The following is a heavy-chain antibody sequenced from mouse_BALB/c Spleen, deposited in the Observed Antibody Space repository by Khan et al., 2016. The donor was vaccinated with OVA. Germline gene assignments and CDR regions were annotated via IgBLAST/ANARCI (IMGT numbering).Heavy chain of an antibody. CDR2: IDPSDSNT. V-gene: IGHV1-61*01. Sequence: QVQLQQPGAELVRPGASVKLSCKASGYTFTTYWMNWMKQRPGQGLEWIGMIDPSDSNTHYNQMFKVKATLTVDKSSTTAYMQLSSLTSEDSAVYYCALIYYDYGGVAYWAQGTLVTVSA. CDR3: ALIYYDYGGVAY. J-gene: IGHJ3*01. CDR1: GYTFTTYW. D-gene: IGHD2-4*01.